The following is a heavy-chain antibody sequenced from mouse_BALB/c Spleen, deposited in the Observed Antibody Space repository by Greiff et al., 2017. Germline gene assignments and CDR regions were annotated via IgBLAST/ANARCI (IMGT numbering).Heavy chain of an antibody. CDR2: ISSGSSTI. V-gene: IGHV5-17*02. CDR3: ARSGVRRYFDV. J-gene: IGHJ1*01. CDR1: GFTFSSFG. D-gene: IGHD2-1*01. Sequence: EVQGVESGGGLVQPGGSRKLSCAASGFTFSSFGMHWVRQAPEKGLEWVAYISSGSSTIYYADTVKGRFTISRDNPKNTLFLQMTSLRSEDTAMYYCARSGVRRYFDVWGAGTTVTVSS.